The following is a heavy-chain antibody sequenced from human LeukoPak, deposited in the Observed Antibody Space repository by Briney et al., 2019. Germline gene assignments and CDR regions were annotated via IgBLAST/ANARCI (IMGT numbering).Heavy chain of an antibody. D-gene: IGHD1-14*01. CDR1: GFSFSSYA. CDR2: ISSNGGRS. J-gene: IGHJ4*02. Sequence: GGSIRLSCSASGFSFSSYAMHWVRQAPGKGLEYVAGISSNGGRSYYGKSLKGRFSISRDNSKNAVYLQMGRLRAEDMAIYYCARDLGKNILILWEPPQGQRGYFDYWGQGTLVIVSS. V-gene: IGHV3-64*01. CDR3: ARDLGKNILILWEPPQGQRGYFDY.